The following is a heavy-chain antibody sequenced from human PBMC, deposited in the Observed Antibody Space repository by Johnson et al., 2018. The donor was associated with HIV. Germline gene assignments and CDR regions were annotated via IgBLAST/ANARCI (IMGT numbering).Heavy chain of an antibody. CDR1: GFSFEDHD. CDR3: ARGGYYYDGDGAFDF. V-gene: IGHV3-20*04. D-gene: IGHD3-22*01. J-gene: IGHJ3*01. Sequence: VLLVESGGGVVRPGGSLRLSCAASGFSFEDHDMRWVRQVPGKGLEWVSGIPLNGGSTGSANSVKGSFIISRYNSENKMYLQMGSLRAEDMAVYYCARGGYYYDGDGAFDFWGQGTIVTVSS. CDR2: IPLNGGST.